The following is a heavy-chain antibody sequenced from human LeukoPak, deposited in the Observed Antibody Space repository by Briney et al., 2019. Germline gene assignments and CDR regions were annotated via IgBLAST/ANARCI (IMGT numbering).Heavy chain of an antibody. V-gene: IGHV3-74*01. CDR3: ARAAGYSSSWYPLDAFDI. CDR2: INSDGSST. CDR1: GFTFSSYW. D-gene: IGHD6-13*01. Sequence: GGSLRLSCAASGFTFSSYWMHWVRQAPGKGLVWVSRINSDGSSTSYADSVKGRFTISRDNAKNTLYLQMNSLRAEDTAVYYCARAAGYSSSWYPLDAFDIWGQGTMVTVSS. J-gene: IGHJ3*02.